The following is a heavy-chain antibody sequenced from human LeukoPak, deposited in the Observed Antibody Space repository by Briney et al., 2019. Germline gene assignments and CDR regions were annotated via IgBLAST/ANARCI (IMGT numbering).Heavy chain of an antibody. Sequence: ASVKVSCKASGCTFTGYYMHWVRQAPGQGLEWMGWINPNSGGTNYAQKFQGRVTMTRDTSISTAYMELSRLRSDDTAVYYCASSSDRGDGYNCGYWGQGTLVTVSS. CDR3: ASSSDRGDGYNCGY. CDR1: GCTFTGYY. J-gene: IGHJ4*02. D-gene: IGHD5-24*01. CDR2: INPNSGGT. V-gene: IGHV1-2*02.